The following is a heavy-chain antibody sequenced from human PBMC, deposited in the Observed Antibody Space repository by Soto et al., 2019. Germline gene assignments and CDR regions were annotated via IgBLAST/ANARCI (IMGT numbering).Heavy chain of an antibody. D-gene: IGHD2-15*01. CDR3: XXWSNHKVVYP. CDR2: IWYDGSEQ. CDR1: GFTFRRHG. J-gene: IGHJ5*02. V-gene: IGHV3-33*03. Sequence: QEQLVESGGGVVQPGMSLRLSCEGSGFTFRRHGMHWVRQSPGKGLEWLAVIWYDGSEQYYADSVKGRFTISRDNSKNMLYLQLXPXXXXXXXXXXXXXWSNHKVVYPWGQGTMVTVS.